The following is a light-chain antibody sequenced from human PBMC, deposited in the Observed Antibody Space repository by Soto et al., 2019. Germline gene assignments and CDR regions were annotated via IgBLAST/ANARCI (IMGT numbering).Light chain of an antibody. CDR3: QQSHSTPPT. V-gene: IGKV1-39*01. CDR1: QSISTY. Sequence: DIRMTQSPSSLSASVRDRVIITCRASQSISTYLNWYQQKPGKPPKLLIYAASSLQSGVPSRFSGSGSGTQFTLTISRLQPEDFASYYCQQSHSTPPTFGQGTKVEIK. CDR2: AAS. J-gene: IGKJ1*01.